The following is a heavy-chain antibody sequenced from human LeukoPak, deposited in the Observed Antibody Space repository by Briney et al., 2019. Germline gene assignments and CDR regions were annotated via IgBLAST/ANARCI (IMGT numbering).Heavy chain of an antibody. Sequence: PGGSLRLSCAASGFTFSSYWMYWARQAPGKGLVWVSRINSDGSTTVYADSVKGRFTISRDNAKNTLYLQMSSLRADDTAVYYCARDYGLDYWGQGTLVTVSS. J-gene: IGHJ4*02. V-gene: IGHV3-74*01. CDR1: GFTFSSYW. CDR2: INSDGSTT. D-gene: IGHD4-17*01. CDR3: ARDYGLDY.